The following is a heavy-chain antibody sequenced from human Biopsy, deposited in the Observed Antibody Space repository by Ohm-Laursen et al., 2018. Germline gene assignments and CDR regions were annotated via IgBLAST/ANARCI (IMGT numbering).Heavy chain of an antibody. CDR1: GFNFDDFA. V-gene: IGHV3-9*01. J-gene: IGHJ3*02. D-gene: IGHD5-24*01. CDR2: IGWNSGRI. CDR3: AKGQAPDGYNYAFDI. Sequence: SLRLSCAASGFNFDDFAMHWVRQTPGKGLEWVSGIGWNSGRIAYADSVKGRFTISRDNAKNSLYLQMNSLRAEDTALYYCAKGQAPDGYNYAFDIWGQGTMLTVSS.